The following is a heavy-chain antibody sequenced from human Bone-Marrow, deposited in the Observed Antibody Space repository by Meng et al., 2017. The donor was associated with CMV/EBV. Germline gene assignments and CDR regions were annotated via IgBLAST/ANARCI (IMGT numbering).Heavy chain of an antibody. J-gene: IGHJ6*02. CDR1: GYTFTSYG. V-gene: IGHV1-18*01. CDR3: ARGVAVADYYYGMDV. D-gene: IGHD6-19*01. CDR2: ISAYNGNT. Sequence: ASVKVSCKASGYTFTSYGISWVRQAPGQGLEWMGWISAYNGNTNYAQKLQGRVTMTTDTSTSTAYMELRSLRSEDTAVYYCARGVAVADYYYGMDVWGQGTTVTVSS.